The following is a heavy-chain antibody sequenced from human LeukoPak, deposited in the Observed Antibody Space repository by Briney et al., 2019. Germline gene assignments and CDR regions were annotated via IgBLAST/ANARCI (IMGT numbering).Heavy chain of an antibody. J-gene: IGHJ6*03. D-gene: IGHD3-10*01. CDR1: GGSISSYY. CDR3: ARPPGVKSYSYSMDV. V-gene: IGHV4-4*09. CDR2: IYTSGST. Sequence: PSETLSLTCTVSGGSISSYYWSWIRQPPGKGLEWIGYIYTSGSTNYNPSLKSRVTISVDTSKNQFSLKLSSVTAADTAVYYCARPPGVKSYSYSMDVGGKGTTVPVTS.